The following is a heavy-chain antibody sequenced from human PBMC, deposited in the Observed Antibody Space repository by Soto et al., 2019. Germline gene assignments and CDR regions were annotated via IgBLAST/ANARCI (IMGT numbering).Heavy chain of an antibody. Sequence: GGPLRLSCAPSGFTLSSYWMHSARQAPGKGLVWVSRIKTDGSSTGYADSVKGRFTISRDNAQNTLYLQMNSLRAEDTALYYCARVGTGAYYFDYWGLGTLVTVSS. D-gene: IGHD7-27*01. CDR2: IKTDGSST. J-gene: IGHJ4*02. CDR1: GFTLSSYW. V-gene: IGHV3-74*01. CDR3: ARVGTGAYYFDY.